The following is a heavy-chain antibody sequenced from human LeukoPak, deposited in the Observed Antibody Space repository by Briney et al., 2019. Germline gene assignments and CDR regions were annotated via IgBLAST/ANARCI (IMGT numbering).Heavy chain of an antibody. D-gene: IGHD3-22*01. Sequence: SGTLSLTCAVYGGSFSGYYWSWIRQPPGKGLEWIGEINHSGSTNYNPSLKSRVTISVDTSKNQFSLKLSSVTAADTAVYYCARVPYYDSWPQFDYWGQGTLVTVSS. J-gene: IGHJ4*02. V-gene: IGHV4-34*01. CDR3: ARVPYYDSWPQFDY. CDR2: INHSGST. CDR1: GGSFSGYY.